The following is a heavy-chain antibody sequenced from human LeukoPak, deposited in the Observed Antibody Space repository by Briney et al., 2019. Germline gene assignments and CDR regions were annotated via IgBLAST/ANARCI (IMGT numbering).Heavy chain of an antibody. CDR3: ARDGDSGEGRMFDY. Sequence: GGSLRLSCAASGFGFSSYAMNWVRQAPGKGLEWVSSISSGGSYMLYADSVKGRLTISRDNAKNSLYLQMNSLRAEDTAVYYCARDGDSGEGRMFDYWGQGALVTVSS. CDR1: GFGFSSYA. V-gene: IGHV3-21*01. D-gene: IGHD5-12*01. J-gene: IGHJ4*02. CDR2: ISSGGSYM.